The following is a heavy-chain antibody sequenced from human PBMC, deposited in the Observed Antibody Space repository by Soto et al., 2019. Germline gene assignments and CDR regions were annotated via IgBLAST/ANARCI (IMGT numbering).Heavy chain of an antibody. CDR2: IWYDGSNK. CDR1: GFTFSSYG. J-gene: IGHJ6*02. CDR3: ARDTLYYYGMDV. Sequence: QVQLVESEGGVVQPGRSLRLSCAASGFTFSSYGMHWVRQAPGKGLEWVAVIWYDGSNKYYADSVKGRFTISRDNSKNTLYLQMNSLRAEDTAVYYCARDTLYYYGMDVWGQGTTVTVSS. V-gene: IGHV3-33*01.